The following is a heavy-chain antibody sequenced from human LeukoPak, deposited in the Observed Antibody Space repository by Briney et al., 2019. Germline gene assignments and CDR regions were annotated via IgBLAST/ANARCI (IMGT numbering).Heavy chain of an antibody. CDR1: GGSISSYY. Sequence: SETLSLTCTVSGGSISSYYWSWIRQPPGKGLEWIGYIYYRGRTNYTPSLTSRATISVDTSMNQFSLNLSAVTAADTAVYNCARGGYYGSGSYYKDWFDPWGQGTLVTVSS. D-gene: IGHD3-10*01. CDR2: IYYRGRT. V-gene: IGHV4-59*01. J-gene: IGHJ5*02. CDR3: ARGGYYGSGSYYKDWFDP.